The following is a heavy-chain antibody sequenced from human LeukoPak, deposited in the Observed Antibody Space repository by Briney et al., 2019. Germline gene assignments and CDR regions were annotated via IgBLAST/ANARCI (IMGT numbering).Heavy chain of an antibody. CDR3: ARLGEITMVRGSGSHPGY. CDR1: GYTFTGYY. J-gene: IGHJ4*02. CDR2: INPNSGGT. V-gene: IGHV1-2*02. Sequence: ASVKVSCKASGYTFTGYYMHWVRQAPGQGLEWMGWINPNSGGTNYAQKSQGRVTMSRDTSINTAYMELSRLRSDDTAVYYCARLGEITMVRGSGSHPGYWGQGTLVTVSS. D-gene: IGHD3-10*01.